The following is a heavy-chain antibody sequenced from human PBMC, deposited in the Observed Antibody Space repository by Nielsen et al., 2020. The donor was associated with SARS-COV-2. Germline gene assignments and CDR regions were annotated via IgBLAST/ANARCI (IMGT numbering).Heavy chain of an antibody. V-gene: IGHV1-8*01. CDR1: GYTFTSYD. D-gene: IGHD3-10*01. J-gene: IGHJ4*02. CDR3: ARGLLLWFGDRSGPDY. Sequence: ASVKVSCKASGYTFTSYDINWVRQATGQGLEWMGWMNPNSGNTGYAQKFQGRVTMTRNTSISTAYMELSSLRSEDTAVYYCARGLLLWFGDRSGPDYWGQGTLVTVSS. CDR2: MNPNSGNT.